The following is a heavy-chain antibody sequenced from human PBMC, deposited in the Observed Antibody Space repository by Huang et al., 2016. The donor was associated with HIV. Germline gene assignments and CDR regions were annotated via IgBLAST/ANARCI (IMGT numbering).Heavy chain of an antibody. V-gene: IGHV1-69*13. J-gene: IGHJ4*02. Sequence: QVQLLQSGAEVKKPGSSVTVSCKASGGPFRSYSIVWVRQAHGQGLEWMASLMPVLDSPNYAQKLQGRVRVTADESTSTVYMELRDLRPDDTAVYFCARGSLEYSVSSSLDYWGQGTHVTVSS. D-gene: IGHD4-4*01. CDR3: ARGSLEYSVSSSLDY. CDR1: GGPFRSYS. CDR2: LMPVLDSP.